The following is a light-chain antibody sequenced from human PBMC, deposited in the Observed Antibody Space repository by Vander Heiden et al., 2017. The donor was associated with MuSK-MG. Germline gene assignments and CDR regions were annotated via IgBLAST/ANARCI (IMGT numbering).Light chain of an antibody. J-gene: IGKJ3*01. CDR3: QQPSNWPPDT. CDR1: QSVSSY. CDR2: DAS. V-gene: IGKV3-11*01. Sequence: EIVLTQSPATLSLSPGERATLSCRASQSVSSYLAWSQQKPGQAPRLLIYDASNRATGIPARFSGSGYGTDFTLTISSREPEDFAVYYCQQPSNWPPDTFGHGTKVDIK.